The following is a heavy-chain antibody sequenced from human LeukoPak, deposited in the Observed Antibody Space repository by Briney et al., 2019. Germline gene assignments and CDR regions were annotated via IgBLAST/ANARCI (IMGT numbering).Heavy chain of an antibody. D-gene: IGHD5-18*01. CDR3: ARFLRGYSYGSYDY. Sequence: SETLSLTCAVYGGSFSGYYWSWIRQPPGQGLEWIGEINHSGSTNYNPSLKSRVTISVDTSKNQFSLKLSSVTAADTAVYYCARFLRGYSYGSYDYWGQGTLVTVSS. CDR2: INHSGST. J-gene: IGHJ4*02. CDR1: GGSFSGYY. V-gene: IGHV4-34*01.